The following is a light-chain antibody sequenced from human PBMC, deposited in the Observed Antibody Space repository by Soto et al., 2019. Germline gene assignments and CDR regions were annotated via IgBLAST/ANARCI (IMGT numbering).Light chain of an antibody. J-gene: IGKJ1*01. CDR3: QQFCSPSCTSWT. CDR2: GAS. CDR1: QSVTNNY. Sequence: EIVLTQSPGTLSLSPGERATLSCRASQSVTNNYLSWYQHKPGQAPRLLIYGASNRATGMPDRFSGTVSGTDFTLTFSILEPEDLAVYYCQQFCSPSCTSWTFGQGTKVEIK. V-gene: IGKV3-20*01.